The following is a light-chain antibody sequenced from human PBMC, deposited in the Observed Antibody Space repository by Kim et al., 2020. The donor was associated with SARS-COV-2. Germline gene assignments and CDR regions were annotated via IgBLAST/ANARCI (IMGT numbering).Light chain of an antibody. V-gene: IGLV1-40*01. Sequence: GQRVTISCTGSNSNIGAGYDVHWYQQIPGAAPKLLIYNNNNRPSGVPDRFSGSKSDTSASLAITGLQAEDEADYFCQSYDRSLSGVFGGGTKVTVL. CDR3: QSYDRSLSGV. J-gene: IGLJ3*02. CDR2: NNN. CDR1: NSNIGAGYD.